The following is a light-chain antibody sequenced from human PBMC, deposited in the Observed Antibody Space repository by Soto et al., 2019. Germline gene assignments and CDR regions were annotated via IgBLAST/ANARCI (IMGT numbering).Light chain of an antibody. CDR3: ASFSSSDARV. Sequence: QSALTQPASVSGSPGQSITISCTGTSSDVGAYNRVSWCQQHPGKAPKLMIYEVSNRPSGVSIRFSGSMSGNAASLTISRLQAEDGADYYCASFSSSDARVFCGGPKLTVL. CDR2: EVS. J-gene: IGLJ3*02. CDR1: SSDVGAYNR. V-gene: IGLV2-14*01.